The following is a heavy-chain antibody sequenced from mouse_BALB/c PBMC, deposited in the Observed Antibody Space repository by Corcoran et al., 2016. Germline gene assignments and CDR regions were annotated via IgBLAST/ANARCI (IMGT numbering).Heavy chain of an antibody. Sequence: QIQLVQSGPELKKPGETVKISCKASGYTFTDYSMHWVKQAPGKGLKWMGWINTETGEPTYADDFKGRFAFSLETSASTAYLQINNLKNEDTATYFCARGRTGNYGFAYWGQGTLVTVSA. CDR1: GYTFTDYS. J-gene: IGHJ3*01. CDR3: ARGRTGNYGFAY. CDR2: INTETGEP. V-gene: IGHV9-2-1*01. D-gene: IGHD2-1*01.